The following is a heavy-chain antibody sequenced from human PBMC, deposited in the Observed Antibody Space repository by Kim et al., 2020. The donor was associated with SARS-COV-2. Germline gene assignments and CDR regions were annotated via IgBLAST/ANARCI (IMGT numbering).Heavy chain of an antibody. CDR2: INHSGST. J-gene: IGHJ4*02. D-gene: IGHD3-10*01. Sequence: SETLSLTCAVYGGSFSGYYWSWIRQPPGKGLEWIGEINHSGSTNYNPSLKSRVTISVDTSKNQFSLKLSSVTAADTAVYYCARGDYGSGSYYNVPFFDYWGQGTLVTVSS. CDR1: GGSFSGYY. V-gene: IGHV4-34*01. CDR3: ARGDYGSGSYYNVPFFDY.